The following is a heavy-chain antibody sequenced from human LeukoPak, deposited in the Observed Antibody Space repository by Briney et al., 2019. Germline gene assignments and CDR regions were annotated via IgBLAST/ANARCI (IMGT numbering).Heavy chain of an antibody. Sequence: GASVKVSCKASGYTFTGYYMHWVRQAPGQGLEWMGWINPNSGGTNYAQKSQGRVTMTRDTSISTAYMELSRLRSDDTAVYYCAREPPYCSSTSCYRGGFDYWGQGTLVTVSS. CDR3: AREPPYCSSTSCYRGGFDY. D-gene: IGHD2-2*02. V-gene: IGHV1-2*02. CDR1: GYTFTGYY. J-gene: IGHJ4*02. CDR2: INPNSGGT.